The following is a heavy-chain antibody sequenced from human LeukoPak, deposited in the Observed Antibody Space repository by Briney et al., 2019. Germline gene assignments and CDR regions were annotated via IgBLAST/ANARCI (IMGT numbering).Heavy chain of an antibody. D-gene: IGHD3-16*01. CDR3: ASGGYDYVWGSYIDY. Sequence: SVKVSCKASGGTFSSYAISWVRQAPGQGLEWMGRIIPIFGTANYAQKFQGRVTITTDESTSTAYMELSSLRSEDTAVYYCASGGYDYVWGSYIDYWGQGTLVTVYS. V-gene: IGHV1-69*05. CDR2: IIPIFGTA. J-gene: IGHJ4*02. CDR1: GGTFSSYA.